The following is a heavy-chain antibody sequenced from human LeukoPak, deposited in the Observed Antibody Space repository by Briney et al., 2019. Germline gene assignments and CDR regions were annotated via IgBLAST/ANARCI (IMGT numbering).Heavy chain of an antibody. J-gene: IGHJ4*02. CDR3: TRHSGVGATGFDY. V-gene: IGHV3-73*01. D-gene: IGHD1-26*01. CDR1: GFTFSGSA. CDR2: IRSKANSYAT. Sequence: GGSLRLSCAASGFTFSGSAMHWVRQASGKGLEWVGRIRSKANSYATAYAASVKGRFTISRDDSKNTAYLQMNSLKTEDTAVYCCTRHSGVGATGFDYWGQGTLVTVSS.